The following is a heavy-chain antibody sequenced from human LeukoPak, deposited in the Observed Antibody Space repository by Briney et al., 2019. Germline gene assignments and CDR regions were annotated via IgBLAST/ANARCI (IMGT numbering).Heavy chain of an antibody. V-gene: IGHV4-39*07. CDR3: ARVRVPAATMSSWFDP. D-gene: IGHD2-2*01. Sequence: SQTLSLTCTVSGGSISSSSYYWGWIRQPPGKELEWIGSIYYSGSSYYNPSLKSRVTISVDTSKNQFSLKLSSVTAADTAVYYCARVRVPAATMSSWFDPWGQGTLVTVSS. J-gene: IGHJ5*02. CDR1: GGSISSSSYY. CDR2: IYYSGSS.